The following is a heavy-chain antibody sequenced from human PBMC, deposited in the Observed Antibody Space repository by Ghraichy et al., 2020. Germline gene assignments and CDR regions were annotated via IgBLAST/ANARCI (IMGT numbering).Heavy chain of an antibody. CDR3: ATGYCSGTSCHFEGYYYSPMDV. J-gene: IGHJ6*02. CDR1: GFNMTSRA. V-gene: IGHV3-30-3*01. Sequence: GGSLRLSCAASGFNMTSRAMHWVRQAPGKGLEWVAIISHDGARKMYAASVEGRFTVSRATADNTLALQMDNLRPDATATYYCATGYCSGTSCHFEGYYYSPMDVWGQGTTAIVSS. CDR2: ISHDGARK. D-gene: IGHD2-15*01.